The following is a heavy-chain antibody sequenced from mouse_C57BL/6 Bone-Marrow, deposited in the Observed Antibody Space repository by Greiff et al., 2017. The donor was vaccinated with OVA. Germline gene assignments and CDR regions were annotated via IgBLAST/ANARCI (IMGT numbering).Heavy chain of an antibody. CDR3: AKRDYDYGFDY. CDR2: IWGGGST. V-gene: IGHV2-9*01. Sequence: VKLMESGPGLVAPSQSLSITSTVSGFSLTSYGVDWVRQPPGKGLEWLGVIWGGGSTNYNSALMSRLSISNDNPTSQVLLNMNSRQTDDAAMNYCAKRDYDYGFDYWGQGTALTVSA. CDR1: GFSLTSYG. D-gene: IGHD2-4*01. J-gene: IGHJ2*01.